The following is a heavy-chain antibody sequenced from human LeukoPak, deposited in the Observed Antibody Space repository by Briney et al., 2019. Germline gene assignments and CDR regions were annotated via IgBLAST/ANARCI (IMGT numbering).Heavy chain of an antibody. CDR1: GGSISGSTYY. J-gene: IGHJ4*02. Sequence: SETLSLTCTVSGGSISGSTYYGCWIRQTPGKGLEWIASINYSGSTYYNPSLKSRVTISIDTSKSQLSLKLSSVTAADTAVYYCARVRPYYYDSSGYYPFDYWGQGTLVTVSS. CDR2: INYSGST. D-gene: IGHD3-22*01. V-gene: IGHV4-39*07. CDR3: ARVRPYYYDSSGYYPFDY.